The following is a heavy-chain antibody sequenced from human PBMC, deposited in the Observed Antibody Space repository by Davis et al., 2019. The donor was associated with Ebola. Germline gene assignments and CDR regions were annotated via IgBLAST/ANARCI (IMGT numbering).Heavy chain of an antibody. V-gene: IGHV6-1*01. Sequence: HSQTLSLTCAISGDSVSINSAGWNWIRQSPSRGLEWLGRTYYKSKWYNDYAVSVKSRITINPDTSKNQFSLQLNSVTPEDTALYYCARGWFRAGMDVWGEGTTVTVSS. CDR3: ARGWFRAGMDV. D-gene: IGHD3-10*01. CDR1: GDSVSINSAG. J-gene: IGHJ6*04. CDR2: TYYKSKWYN.